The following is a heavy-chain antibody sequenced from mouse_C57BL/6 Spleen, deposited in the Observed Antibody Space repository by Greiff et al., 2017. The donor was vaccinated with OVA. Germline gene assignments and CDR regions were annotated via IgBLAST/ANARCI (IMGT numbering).Heavy chain of an antibody. CDR3: GGRYDYDGAMGY. Sequence: VQLQQSGPELVKPGASVKISCKASGYSFTDYNMNWVKQSNGKSLEWIGVINPNYGTTSYNQKFKGKATLTVDQSSSTAYMQLSSLTSEDSAVYYCGGRYDYDGAMGYWGQGTSVTVSS. D-gene: IGHD2-4*01. J-gene: IGHJ4*01. CDR1: GYSFTDYN. V-gene: IGHV1-39*01. CDR2: INPNYGTT.